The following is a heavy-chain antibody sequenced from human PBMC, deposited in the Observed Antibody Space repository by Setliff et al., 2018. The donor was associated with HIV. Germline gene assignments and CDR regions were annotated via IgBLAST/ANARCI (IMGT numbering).Heavy chain of an antibody. CDR2: IYYSGST. CDR1: GGSISSSSYY. CDR3: ARPLLRFLEWPPSWFDP. Sequence: SETLSLTCTVSGGSISSSSYYWGWIRQPPGKGLEWIGSIYYSGSTYYNPSLKSRVTISIDTSKNQFSLKMSSVTAADTAMYYCARPLLRFLEWPPSWFDPWGQGTLVTVSS. J-gene: IGHJ5*02. D-gene: IGHD3-3*01. V-gene: IGHV4-39*01.